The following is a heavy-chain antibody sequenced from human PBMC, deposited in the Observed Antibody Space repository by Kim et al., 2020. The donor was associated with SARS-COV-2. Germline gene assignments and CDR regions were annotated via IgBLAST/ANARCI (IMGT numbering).Heavy chain of an antibody. CDR2: ISSNGGTT. D-gene: IGHD2-2*01. Sequence: GGSLRLSCAASGFTFSNFFMNWIRQAPGKGLEWLSSISSNGGTTHYAVSVKGRFTISRDNSKNTLFLQMNSLSADDTAIYYCAMGPQLLSWGHGTLVTVSS. CDR3: AMGPQLLS. CDR1: GFTFSNFF. J-gene: IGHJ4*01. V-gene: IGHV3-23*01.